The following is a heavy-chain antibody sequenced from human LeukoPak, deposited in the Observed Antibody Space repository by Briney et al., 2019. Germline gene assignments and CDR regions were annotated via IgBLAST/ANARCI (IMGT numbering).Heavy chain of an antibody. D-gene: IGHD6-19*01. J-gene: IGHJ4*02. Sequence: GGSLRLSCVASGFTFTRYWMSWVRQAPGKGLEWVSAISGSGGSTYYADSVKGRFTISRDNSKNTLYLQMNSLRAEDTAVYYCAKPVAGTNYWGQGTLVTVSS. CDR2: ISGSGGST. V-gene: IGHV3-23*01. CDR3: AKPVAGTNY. CDR1: GFTFTRYW.